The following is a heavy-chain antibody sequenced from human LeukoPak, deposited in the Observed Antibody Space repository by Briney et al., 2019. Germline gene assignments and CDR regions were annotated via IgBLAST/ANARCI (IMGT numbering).Heavy chain of an antibody. CDR1: GGSISSYY. Sequence: SETLSLTCTVSGGSISSYYWSWIRQPAGKGLEWIGRIYSSGSTNYKPSLKSRVTMSVDTSKNQFSLKLSSVTAADMAVYYCAKALKVDTFDYWGQGTLVTVSS. J-gene: IGHJ4*02. CDR3: AKALKVDTFDY. D-gene: IGHD1-26*01. CDR2: IYSSGST. V-gene: IGHV4-4*07.